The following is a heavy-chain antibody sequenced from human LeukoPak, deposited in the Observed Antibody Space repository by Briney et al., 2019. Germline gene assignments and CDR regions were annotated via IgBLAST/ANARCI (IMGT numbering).Heavy chain of an antibody. CDR2: IRYDGSNK. V-gene: IGHV3-30*04. D-gene: IGHD6-13*01. Sequence: GGSLRLSCTASGFTFSGSAMHWVRQAPGKGLEWVAFIRYDGSNKYYADSVKGRFTISRDNSKNTLYLQMNSLRAEDTAVYYCARLIAAAADYWGQGTLVTVSS. CDR1: GFTFSGSA. CDR3: ARLIAAAADY. J-gene: IGHJ4*02.